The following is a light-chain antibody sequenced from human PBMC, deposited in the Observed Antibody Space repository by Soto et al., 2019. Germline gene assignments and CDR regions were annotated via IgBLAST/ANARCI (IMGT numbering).Light chain of an antibody. CDR3: QRYDISPFT. Sequence: EIVLTQSPGTLSLSPGERATLSCRASQSVSSTYLAWYQQKPGQAPSLLIYGASSRATGIPDRFSGSGSGTDFTLTISRLEPEDFAVYYCQRYDISPFTFNQGTKLEIK. V-gene: IGKV3-20*01. J-gene: IGKJ2*01. CDR1: QSVSSTY. CDR2: GAS.